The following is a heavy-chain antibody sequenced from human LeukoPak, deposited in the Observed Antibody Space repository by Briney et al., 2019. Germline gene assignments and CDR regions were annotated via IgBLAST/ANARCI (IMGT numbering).Heavy chain of an antibody. CDR3: ARVGGWFGEIYYFDY. CDR2: IIPIFGTA. CDR1: GGTFSSYA. Sequence: SVTVSCKASGGTFSSYAISWVRQAPGQGLEWMGGIIPIFGTANYAQKFQGRVTITTDESTSTAYMELSSLRSEDTAVYYCARVGGWFGEIYYFDYWGQGTLVTVSS. J-gene: IGHJ4*02. V-gene: IGHV1-69*05. D-gene: IGHD3-10*01.